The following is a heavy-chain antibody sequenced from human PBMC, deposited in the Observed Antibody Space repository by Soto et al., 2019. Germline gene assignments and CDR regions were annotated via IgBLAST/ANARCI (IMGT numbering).Heavy chain of an antibody. D-gene: IGHD5-12*01. Sequence: ASVKVSCKASGYTFTSYGISWVRQAPGQGLEWMGWISAYNGNTNYAQKLQGRVTMTTDTSTSTAYMELRSLRSDDTAVYYCARDVPHVAGVGWLRPPIDYWGQGTLVTVSS. CDR3: ARDVPHVAGVGWLRPPIDY. CDR2: ISAYNGNT. CDR1: GYTFTSYG. V-gene: IGHV1-18*01. J-gene: IGHJ4*02.